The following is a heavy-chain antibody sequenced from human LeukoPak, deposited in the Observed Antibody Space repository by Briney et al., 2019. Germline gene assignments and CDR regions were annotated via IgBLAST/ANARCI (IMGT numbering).Heavy chain of an antibody. Sequence: SETLSLTCTVSGGSIIGYYWNWIRQPPGKGLDWIGYIYHSGSTNYNPSLKSRVTISVDTSKTQISLKLRAVTAADTAVYYCARSRVWSDYWGYFDYWGRGTLVTVSS. J-gene: IGHJ4*02. CDR1: GGSIIGYY. D-gene: IGHD3-3*01. V-gene: IGHV4-59*01. CDR3: ARSRVWSDYWGYFDY. CDR2: IYHSGST.